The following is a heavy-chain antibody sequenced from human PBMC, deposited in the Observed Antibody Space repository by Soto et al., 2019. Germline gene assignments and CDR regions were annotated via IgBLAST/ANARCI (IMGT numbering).Heavy chain of an antibody. CDR3: ARGGYGMDV. J-gene: IGHJ6*02. Sequence: PSETLSLTCAVSGYSISSGYYWGWIRQPPGKGLEWIGSIYHSGSTYYNPSLKSRVTISVDTSKNQFSLKLSSVTAADTAVYYCARGGYGMDVWGQGTTVTVS. CDR1: GYSISSGYY. V-gene: IGHV4-38-2*01. CDR2: IYHSGST. D-gene: IGHD2-15*01.